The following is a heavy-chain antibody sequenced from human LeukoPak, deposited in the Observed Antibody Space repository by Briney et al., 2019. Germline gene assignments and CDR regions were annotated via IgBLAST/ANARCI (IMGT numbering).Heavy chain of an antibody. CDR1: GYTFTSYG. CDR2: ISAYNGNT. CDR3: ARDPANYYDSSGYYYW. D-gene: IGHD3-22*01. Sequence: ASVNVSCKSSGYTFTSYGISWVRQAPGQGLEWMGWISAYNGNTNYAQKLQGRVTMTTDTSTSTAYMELRSLRSDDTAVYYCARDPANYYDSSGYYYWWGQGTLVTVSS. J-gene: IGHJ4*02. V-gene: IGHV1-18*01.